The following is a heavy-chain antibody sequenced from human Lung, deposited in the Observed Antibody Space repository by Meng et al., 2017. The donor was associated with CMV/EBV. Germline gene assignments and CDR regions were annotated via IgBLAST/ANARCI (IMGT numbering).Heavy chain of an antibody. D-gene: IGHD3-9*01. Sequence: LTCTVSGGSIRSHSYYWGWVRQPPGKGLEWIGSIYYTGNTYQNPSLKSRVIMSVDTSKNQFSLELTSVTAADTAVYYCTSPSPHYDTRGQGTLVTVSS. CDR2: IYYTGNT. CDR1: GGSIRSHSYY. V-gene: IGHV4-39*01. J-gene: IGHJ4*02. CDR3: TSPSPHYDT.